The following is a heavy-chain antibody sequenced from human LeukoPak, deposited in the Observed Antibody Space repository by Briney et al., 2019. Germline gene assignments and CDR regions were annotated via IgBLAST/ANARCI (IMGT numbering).Heavy chain of an antibody. CDR1: GSTFSSYA. CDR3: AKESGSPYYFDY. D-gene: IGHD1-26*01. V-gene: IGHV3-23*01. Sequence: PGGSLRLSCAASGSTFSSYAMNWVRQAPGKGLEWVSGISGSGSSTYYADSVKGRFTISRDNSKNTLYMQMNSLRAEDTAVYYCAKESGSPYYFDYWGQGTLVTVSS. J-gene: IGHJ4*02. CDR2: ISGSGSST.